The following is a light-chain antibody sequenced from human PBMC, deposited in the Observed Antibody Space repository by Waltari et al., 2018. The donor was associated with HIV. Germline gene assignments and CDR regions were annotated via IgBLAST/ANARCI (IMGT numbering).Light chain of an antibody. Sequence: EIVLTQSPVTLSLSPGDRATLSCRASETLSNNYLAWYQQKPGQAPRLLISAASSRATGIPGRFSGSGSGTQFTLTITGLEPEDSAVNFCQQYSFTPLTFGGGTKVEIK. CDR1: ETLSNNY. J-gene: IGKJ4*01. CDR2: AAS. V-gene: IGKV3-20*01. CDR3: QQYSFTPLT.